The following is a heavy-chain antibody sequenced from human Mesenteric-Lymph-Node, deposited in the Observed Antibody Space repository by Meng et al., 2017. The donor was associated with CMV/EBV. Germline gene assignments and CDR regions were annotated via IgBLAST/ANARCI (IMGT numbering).Heavy chain of an antibody. Sequence: GGSLRLSCAASGFTFSNYGMSWVRQAPGKGLEWVSAIRGSGGSTYYADSVKGRFTISRDNSKNTLFLQMNSLRAEDTAVYYCAKRPSEVPRDGMDVWGQGTTVTVSS. CDR3: AKRPSEVPRDGMDV. CDR1: GFTFSNYG. V-gene: IGHV3-23*01. CDR2: IRGSGGST. J-gene: IGHJ6*02.